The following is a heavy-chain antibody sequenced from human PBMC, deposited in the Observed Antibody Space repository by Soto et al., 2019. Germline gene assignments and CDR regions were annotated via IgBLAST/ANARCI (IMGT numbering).Heavy chain of an antibody. CDR1: GFSLITGVG. CDR2: IFWDKND. D-gene: IGHD1-26*01. Sequence: QITLKESGPSLVRPTETLTLTCTFSGFSLITGVGVGWVRQPPGKALEWLAVIFWDKNDYYRPSLQTRVTISQDTSEDQLGRTLTNMDPEDTAKYFCTQIYGSGSWGCYFHSWGQGTLVTVSS. CDR3: TQIYGSGSWGCYFHS. J-gene: IGHJ4*02. V-gene: IGHV2-5*02.